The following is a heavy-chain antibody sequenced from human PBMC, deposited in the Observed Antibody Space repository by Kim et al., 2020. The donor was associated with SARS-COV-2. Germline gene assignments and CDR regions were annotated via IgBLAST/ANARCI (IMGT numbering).Heavy chain of an antibody. CDR1: GFTFDDYA. D-gene: IGHD3-10*01. CDR3: AKAPRLLWFGELPLGYFDL. J-gene: IGHJ2*01. V-gene: IGHV3-9*01. Sequence: GGSLRLSCAASGFTFDDYAMHWVRQAPGKGLEWVSGISWNSGSIGYADSVKGRFTISRDNAKNSLYLQMNSLRAEDTALYYCAKAPRLLWFGELPLGYFDLWGRGTLVTVSS. CDR2: ISWNSGSI.